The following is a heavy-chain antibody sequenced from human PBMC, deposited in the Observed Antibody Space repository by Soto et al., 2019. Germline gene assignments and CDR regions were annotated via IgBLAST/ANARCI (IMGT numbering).Heavy chain of an antibody. CDR1: GFPFSSYG. J-gene: IGHJ3*02. V-gene: IGHV3-30*03. Sequence: QVQLVESGGGVVQPGRSLRLSCAASGFPFSSYGMHWVRQAPGKGLEWVAVISYDGSNKYYADSVKGRFTISRDNSKNTLYLQMNSLRAEDTAVYYCARGKEGADAFDIWGQGTMVTVSS. CDR2: ISYDGSNK. CDR3: ARGKEGADAFDI.